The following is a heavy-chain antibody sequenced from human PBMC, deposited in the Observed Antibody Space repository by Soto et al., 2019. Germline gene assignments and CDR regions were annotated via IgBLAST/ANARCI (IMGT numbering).Heavy chain of an antibody. J-gene: IGHJ4*02. V-gene: IGHV1-69*01. CDR2: IIPIFCTA. D-gene: IGHD5-18*01. CDR1: GGTFSSYA. CDR3: AIGWDTAMAKGYFDY. Sequence: QVQLVQSGAEVKKPGSSVKVSCKASGGTFSSYAISWVRQAPGQGLEWMGGIIPIFCTANYAKKFQGRGTITADQSPSTAYMELSSLRSEDTAVYYCAIGWDTAMAKGYFDYWGQGTLVTVSS.